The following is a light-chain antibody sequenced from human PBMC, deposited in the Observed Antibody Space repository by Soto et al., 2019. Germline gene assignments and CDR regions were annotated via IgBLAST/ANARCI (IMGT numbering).Light chain of an antibody. CDR2: DGS. CDR3: QQYNTFST. CDR1: QTISSW. Sequence: DIQMTQYTSTLSASVCDRVTITCRASQTISSWLAWYQQKPGKAPKLLIYDGSTLESGVPSRFSGSGSGTEFTLTLSSLQPDDFATYYCQQYNTFSTFGQGTKV. J-gene: IGKJ1*01. V-gene: IGKV1-5*01.